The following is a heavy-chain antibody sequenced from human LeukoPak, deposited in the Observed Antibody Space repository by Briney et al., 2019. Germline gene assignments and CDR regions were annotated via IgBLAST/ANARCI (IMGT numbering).Heavy chain of an antibody. D-gene: IGHD3-10*01. V-gene: IGHV4-34*01. CDR3: ARDLFNRAAFDI. CDR1: GGSFSGYY. Sequence: SETLSLTCVVYGGSFSGYYWSWIRQPPGKGLEWIGDINHSGSTNYNPSLKSRVTISVDTYKKHFSLKLSSVTAADTAIYYCARDLFNRAAFDIWGQGTMVTVSS. CDR2: INHSGST. J-gene: IGHJ3*02.